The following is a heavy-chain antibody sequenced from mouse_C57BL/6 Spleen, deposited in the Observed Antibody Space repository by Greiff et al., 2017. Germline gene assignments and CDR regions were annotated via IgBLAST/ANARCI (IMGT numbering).Heavy chain of an antibody. CDR3: ARGILRDY. CDR1: GYAFSSSW. J-gene: IGHJ2*01. D-gene: IGHD1-1*01. V-gene: IGHV1-82*01. Sequence: VQLQQSGPELVKPGASVKISCKASGYAFSSSWMNWVKQRPGQGLEWIGRIYPGDGDTNYNGKFKGKATLTADKSSSTAYMQLSSLTSEDSAVYFCARGILRDYWGQGTTLTVSS. CDR2: IYPGDGDT.